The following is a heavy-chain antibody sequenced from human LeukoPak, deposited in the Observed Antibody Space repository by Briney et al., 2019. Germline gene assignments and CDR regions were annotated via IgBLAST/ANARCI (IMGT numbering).Heavy chain of an antibody. CDR3: ARDPGHDTSNYGGLDF. Sequence: ASVKVSCKASGYTFTSYAMHWVRQAPGQRLEWMGWINAGNGNTKYSQEFQGRVTITRDTSIDTVYLELSSLKSDDTAVYYCARDPGHDTSNYGGLDFWGQGTLVTVSS. J-gene: IGHJ4*02. CDR1: GYTFTSYA. D-gene: IGHD4-11*01. V-gene: IGHV1-3*01. CDR2: INAGNGNT.